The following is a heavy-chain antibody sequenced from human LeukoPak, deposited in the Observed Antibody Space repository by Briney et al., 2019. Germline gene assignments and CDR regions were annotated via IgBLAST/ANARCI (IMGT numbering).Heavy chain of an antibody. D-gene: IGHD3-9*01. CDR1: GFTFSSYE. Sequence: PGGSLRLSCAASGFTFSSYEMNWVRQAPGKGLEWVSYISSSGSTIYYADSVKGRFTISRDNAKNSLYLQMNSLRAEDTAVYYCARTYYDILTGYNPYFWGQGILVTVSS. J-gene: IGHJ4*02. CDR3: ARTYYDILTGYNPYF. CDR2: ISSSGSTI. V-gene: IGHV3-48*03.